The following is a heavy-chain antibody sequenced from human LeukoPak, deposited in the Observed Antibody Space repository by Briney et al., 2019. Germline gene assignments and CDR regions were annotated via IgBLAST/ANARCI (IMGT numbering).Heavy chain of an antibody. D-gene: IGHD3-3*01. V-gene: IGHV3-9*03. CDR2: ISWNSGSI. Sequence: GGSLRLSCAASGFTFDDYAMHWARQAPGKGLEWVSGISWNSGSIGYADSVKGRFTISRDNAKNSLYLQMNSLRAEDMALYYCAKDMRRGGYYDFWSGYSPFDYWGQGTLVTVSS. CDR3: AKDMRRGGYYDFWSGYSPFDY. J-gene: IGHJ4*02. CDR1: GFTFDDYA.